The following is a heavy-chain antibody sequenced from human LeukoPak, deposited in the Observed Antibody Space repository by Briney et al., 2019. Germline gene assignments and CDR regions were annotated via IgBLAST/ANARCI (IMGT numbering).Heavy chain of an antibody. D-gene: IGHD2-15*01. V-gene: IGHV4-34*01. CDR2: INHSGST. J-gene: IGHJ4*02. CDR3: ARGSSGGSCYRL. CDR1: GGSFSGYY. Sequence: SETLSLTCAVYGGSFSGYYWSWIRQPPGKGLEWIGEINHSGSTNYNPSLKCRVTISVDTSKNQFSLKLSSVTAADTAVYYCARGSSGGSCYRLWGQGTLVTVSS.